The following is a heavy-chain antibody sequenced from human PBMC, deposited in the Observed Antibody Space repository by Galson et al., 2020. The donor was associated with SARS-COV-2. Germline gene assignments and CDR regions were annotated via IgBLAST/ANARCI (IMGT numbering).Heavy chain of an antibody. V-gene: IGHV3-21*01. J-gene: IGHJ6*02. CDR2: ISTSSVFI. Sequence: GGSLRLSCAASGFTFSNYAMNWVRQAPGKGLEWVSSISTSSVFIYYVDSVKGRFTISRDDAKNSVFLQMNDLRAEDTAVYYCARDICANGVCPWSYYYYHMGVWGQGTTVTVSS. CDR1: GFTFSNYA. CDR3: ARDICANGVCPWSYYYYHMGV. D-gene: IGHD2-8*01.